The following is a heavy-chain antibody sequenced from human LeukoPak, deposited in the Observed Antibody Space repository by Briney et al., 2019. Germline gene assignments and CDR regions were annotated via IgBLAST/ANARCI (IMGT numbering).Heavy chain of an antibody. D-gene: IGHD3-10*01. Sequence: GGSLRLSCAASGFTFSSYAMSWVRQAPGKGLEWVSAISGSGGSTYYADSVKGRFTISRGNSKNTLYLQMNSLRAEDTAVYYCAKDLSKSVVRGVITTVPVSFDYWGQGTLVTVSS. CDR2: ISGSGGST. V-gene: IGHV3-23*01. CDR3: AKDLSKSVVRGVITTVPVSFDY. CDR1: GFTFSSYA. J-gene: IGHJ4*02.